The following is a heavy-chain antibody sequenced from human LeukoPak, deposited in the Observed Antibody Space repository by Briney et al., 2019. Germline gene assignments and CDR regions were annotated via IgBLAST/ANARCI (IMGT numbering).Heavy chain of an antibody. J-gene: IGHJ4*02. CDR2: IYTSGST. D-gene: IGHD3-22*01. CDR3: ARSFDDSSLS. CDR1: GGSISSGSYY. V-gene: IGHV4-61*02. Sequence: SETLSLTCTVSGGSISSGSYYWNWIRQPAGKGLEWIGRIYTSGSTNYNPSLKSRITISVDTSKNQFSLRLSSVTAADTAVYYCARSFDDSSLSWGQGTLVTVSS.